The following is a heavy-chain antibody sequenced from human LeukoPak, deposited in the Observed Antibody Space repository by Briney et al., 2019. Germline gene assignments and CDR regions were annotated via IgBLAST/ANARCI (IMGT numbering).Heavy chain of an antibody. CDR2: IGGDGATT. V-gene: IGHV3-64*02. J-gene: IGHJ4*02. CDR1: GAAFSILA. D-gene: IGHD5-18*01. CDR3: ATGYNYYYDY. Sequence: GGSLRLSCAVSGAAFSILAMHWVRQCPGKGLEFVSAIGGDGATTHYADSVRGRFTISRDNSKNTVHLQMGSLRPEDMVVYYCATGYNYYYDYWGQGTLVSVSS.